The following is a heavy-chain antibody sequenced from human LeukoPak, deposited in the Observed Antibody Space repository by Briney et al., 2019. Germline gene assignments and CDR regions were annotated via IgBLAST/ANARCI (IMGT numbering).Heavy chain of an antibody. D-gene: IGHD3-16*02. CDR1: GGSISSYY. CDR2: IYYSGST. Sequence: SETLSLTCTVSGGSISSYYWSWIRQPPGKGLEWIGYIYYSGSTNYNPSLKSRVTISVDTSKNQFSLKLSSVTAADTAVYYCAGTQWSFYPGGYYYYYMDVWGKGTTVTVSS. V-gene: IGHV4-59*01. J-gene: IGHJ6*03. CDR3: AGTQWSFYPGGYYYYYMDV.